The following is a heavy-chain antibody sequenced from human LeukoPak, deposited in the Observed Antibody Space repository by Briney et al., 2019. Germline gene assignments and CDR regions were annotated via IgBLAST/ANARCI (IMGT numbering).Heavy chain of an antibody. Sequence: ASVKVSCKASGYTFPNYGVSWVRQAPGQGLEWMGWVSGYNGNTNFAENVQGRVTMTTDTSTSTAYMELRSLISDDTAVYYCARALGSGTHYYYYYMDVWGKGTTVTVSS. CDR1: GYTFPNYG. J-gene: IGHJ6*03. V-gene: IGHV1-18*01. CDR2: VSGYNGNT. CDR3: ARALGSGTHYYYYYMDV. D-gene: IGHD1-7*01.